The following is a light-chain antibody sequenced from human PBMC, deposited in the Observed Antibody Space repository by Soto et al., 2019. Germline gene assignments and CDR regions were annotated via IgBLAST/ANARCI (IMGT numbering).Light chain of an antibody. CDR1: QSFSNS. CDR3: QPRINVWP. CDR2: DAY. V-gene: IGKV3-11*01. Sequence: EIVLTQSPATLSLSPGERATLSCRARQSFSNSLSCYQQQPGQAPRLLIYDAYKRVTGIPGRFSGSGSGTHVTLTLVSQEPDVFLGCYCQPRINVWPFG. J-gene: IGKJ1*01.